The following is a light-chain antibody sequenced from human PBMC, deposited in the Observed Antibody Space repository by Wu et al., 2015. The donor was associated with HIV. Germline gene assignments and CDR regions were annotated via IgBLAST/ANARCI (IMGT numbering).Light chain of an antibody. CDR3: QQLNSFPLT. CDR2: AAS. CDR1: QGVATY. V-gene: IGKV1-9*01. Sequence: DIQLAQSPSFLSASVGDRITISCRASQGVATYLAWYQHKPGRAPKLLMYAASTLHSGVPSRFSGSGSGTEFTLTINSLQAEDFATYYCQQLNSFPLTFGGGTKVEMK. J-gene: IGKJ4*01.